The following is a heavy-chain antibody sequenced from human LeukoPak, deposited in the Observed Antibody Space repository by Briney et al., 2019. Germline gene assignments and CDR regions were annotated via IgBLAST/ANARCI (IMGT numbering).Heavy chain of an antibody. J-gene: IGHJ5*02. V-gene: IGHV4-59*01. Sequence: SETLSLTCTVSGGSISSYYWSWIRQPPGKGLEWIGYIYYSGSTNYNPSLKSRVTISVDTSKNQFSLKLSSVTAADTAVYYCARGSRGWSYDFWSGLKRWFDPWGQGTLVTVSS. CDR1: GGSISSYY. CDR3: ARGSRGWSYDFWSGLKRWFDP. CDR2: IYYSGST. D-gene: IGHD3-3*01.